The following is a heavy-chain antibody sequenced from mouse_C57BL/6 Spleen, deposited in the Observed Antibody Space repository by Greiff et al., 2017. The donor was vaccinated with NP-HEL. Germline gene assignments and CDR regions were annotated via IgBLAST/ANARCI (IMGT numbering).Heavy chain of an antibody. D-gene: IGHD1-1*01. CDR1: GYTFTSYW. J-gene: IGHJ4*01. Sequence: QVQLQQPGAELVRPGTSVKLSCKASGYTFTSYWMHWVKQRPGQGLEWIGVIDPSDSYTNYNQKFKGKATLTVDTSSSTAYMQLSSLTSEDSAVYYCARGPYYYGSSYYYAMDYWGQGTSVTVSS. V-gene: IGHV1-59*01. CDR3: ARGPYYYGSSYYYAMDY. CDR2: IDPSDSYT.